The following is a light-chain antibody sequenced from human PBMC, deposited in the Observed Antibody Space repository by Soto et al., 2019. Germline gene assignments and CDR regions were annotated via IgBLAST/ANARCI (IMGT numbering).Light chain of an antibody. CDR1: QSVSSN. Sequence: EIVMTQSLATLSVSPGERATLSCRASQSVSSNLAWYQQKPGQAPRLLIYGASTRATGIPARFSGSVSGTEFTLTISSLQSEDFAVYYCQQYNNWPPWTFGQGTKVEIK. V-gene: IGKV3-15*01. J-gene: IGKJ1*01. CDR2: GAS. CDR3: QQYNNWPPWT.